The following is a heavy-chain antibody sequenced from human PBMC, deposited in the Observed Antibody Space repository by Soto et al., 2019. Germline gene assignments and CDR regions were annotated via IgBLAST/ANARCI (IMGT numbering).Heavy chain of an antibody. CDR3: ARGAWMVTMVRGVMGLDAFDI. CDR2: INAGNGNT. Sequence: GASVKVSCKASGYTFTSYAMHWVRQAPGQRLEWMGWINAGNGNTKYSQKFQGRVTITRDTSASTAYMELSSLRSEDTAVYYCARGAWMVTMVRGVMGLDAFDIWGQGTMVTVSS. J-gene: IGHJ3*02. CDR1: GYTFTSYA. V-gene: IGHV1-3*01. D-gene: IGHD3-10*01.